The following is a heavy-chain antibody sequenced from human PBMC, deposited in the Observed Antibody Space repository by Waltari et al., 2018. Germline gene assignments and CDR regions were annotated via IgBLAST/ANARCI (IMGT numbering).Heavy chain of an antibody. D-gene: IGHD3-10*01. V-gene: IGHV3-33*06. CDR2: IWFDGSKT. CDR1: GFSLSNFG. CDR3: AKDAFGNTYLDH. Sequence: VQPGMSLRLSCAASGFSLSNFGMHWVRQAPGKGLEWVALIWFDGSKTYYADSVRGRFTISRDDSKNTLYLDINTLRVDDTAIYYCAKDAFGNTYLDHWGQGTLVTVSS. J-gene: IGHJ5*02.